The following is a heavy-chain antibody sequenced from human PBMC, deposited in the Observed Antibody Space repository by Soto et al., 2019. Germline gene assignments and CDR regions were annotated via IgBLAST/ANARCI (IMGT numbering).Heavy chain of an antibody. CDR1: GGTFSSYA. CDR2: IIPIFGTA. V-gene: IGHV1-69*13. CDR3: ARDLGWNDVLVGYYGMDV. J-gene: IGHJ6*02. Sequence: SVKVSCKASGGTFSSYAISWVRQAPGQGLEWMGGIIPIFGTANYAQKFQGRVTITADESTSTAYMELSSLRSEDTAVYYCARDLGWNDVLVGYYGMDVWGQGTTVTVSS. D-gene: IGHD1-1*01.